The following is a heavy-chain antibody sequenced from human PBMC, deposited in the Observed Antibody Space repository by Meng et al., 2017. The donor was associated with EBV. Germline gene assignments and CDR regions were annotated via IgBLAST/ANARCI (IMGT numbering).Heavy chain of an antibody. V-gene: IGHV1-3*01. CDR1: GYAFTSYI. CDR2: INVGVGYT. CDR3: VRGPPVGVPGPGDY. J-gene: IGHJ4*02. Sequence: QSQLVQSWAGVKTPGASVKVSCKASGYAFTSYILHWVRQAPGQRLEWMGWINVGVGYTKYSQKFQGRVTISSDTSATTGYMELSSLRSEDTAVYYCVRGPPVGVPGPGDYWGQGTLVTVSS. D-gene: IGHD2-21*01.